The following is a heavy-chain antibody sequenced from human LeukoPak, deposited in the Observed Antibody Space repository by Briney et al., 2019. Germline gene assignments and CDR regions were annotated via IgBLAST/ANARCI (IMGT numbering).Heavy chain of an antibody. J-gene: IGHJ4*02. D-gene: IGHD4-11*01. V-gene: IGHV3-7*05. CDR3: ARGEVDSNVDY. CDR2: IEQDGSEE. CDR1: GFIFSDYW. Sequence: GGSLRLSCAASGFIFSDYWMNWVRQAPGKGLEWVANIEQDGSEEYYVDSVKGRFTISRDNAKNSLYLQMNSLRAEDTAVYYCARGEVDSNVDYWGQGSLVTVSS.